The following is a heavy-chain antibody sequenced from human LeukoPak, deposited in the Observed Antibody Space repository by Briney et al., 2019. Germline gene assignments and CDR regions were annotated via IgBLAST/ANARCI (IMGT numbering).Heavy chain of an antibody. CDR2: IYTSGST. CDR3: AKSSYSIFDY. V-gene: IGHV4-4*07. J-gene: IGHJ4*02. CDR1: GGSISSYY. D-gene: IGHD5-18*01. Sequence: SSETLSLTCTVSGGSISSYYWSWIRQPAGKGLEWIGRIYTSGSTNYNPSLKSRATMSVDTSKNQFSLKLSSVTAADTAVYYCAKSSYSIFDYWGQGTLVTVSS.